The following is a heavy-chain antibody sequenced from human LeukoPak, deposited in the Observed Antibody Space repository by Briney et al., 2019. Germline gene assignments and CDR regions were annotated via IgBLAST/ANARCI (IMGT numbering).Heavy chain of an antibody. Sequence: SVKVSCKASGGTFSSYAISWVRQAPGXGLEWMGGIIPIFGTANYAQKFQGRVTITADESTSTAYMELSSLRSEDTAVYYCXRXHPXXXXXXXXXEXXXHXGQGTLVTV. CDR1: GGTFSSYA. J-gene: IGHJ1*01. V-gene: IGHV1-69*01. CDR2: IIPIFGTA. CDR3: XRXHPXXXXXXXXXEXXXH.